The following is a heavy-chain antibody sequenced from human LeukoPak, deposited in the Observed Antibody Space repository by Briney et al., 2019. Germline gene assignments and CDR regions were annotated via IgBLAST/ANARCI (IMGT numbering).Heavy chain of an antibody. J-gene: IGHJ4*02. CDR2: ISGSGGST. D-gene: IGHD6-19*01. CDR1: GFTFSSYA. V-gene: IGHV3-23*01. CDR3: AKDSYSSGGFDY. Sequence: GGSLRLSCAASGFTFSSYAMSWVRQAPGKGLEWVSAISGSGGSTYYADSVKGRLTISRDNSKNTLYLQMNSLRAEDTAVYYCAKDSYSSGGFDYWGQGTLVTVSS.